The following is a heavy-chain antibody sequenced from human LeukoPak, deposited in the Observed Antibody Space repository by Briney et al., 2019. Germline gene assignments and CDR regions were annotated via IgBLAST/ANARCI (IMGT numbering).Heavy chain of an antibody. J-gene: IGHJ3*02. CDR2: INPSSGVT. CDR3: ARERGDIVVVVAASDAFDI. CDR1: GYTFSGYY. Sequence: ASVKVSCKASGYTFSGYYLHWVRQAPGQGLEWMGWINPSSGVTYSEEKFQGRVTMTRDTSISTAYMELSRLRSDDTAVYYCARERGDIVVVVAASDAFDIWGQGTMVTVSS. V-gene: IGHV1-2*02. D-gene: IGHD2-15*01.